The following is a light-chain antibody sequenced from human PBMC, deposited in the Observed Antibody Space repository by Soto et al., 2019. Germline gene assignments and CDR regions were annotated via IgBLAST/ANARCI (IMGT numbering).Light chain of an antibody. CDR3: CSYRGTYTWV. CDR2: DVS. CDR1: SRDVGGYNY. V-gene: IGLV2-11*01. Sequence: QSVLTQPRSVSGSPGQSVTISCTGTSRDVGGYNYVSWYQQHPGKAPKLMIYDVSKRPSGVPDRFSGSKSGNTASLTISGLQAEDEANYYCCSYRGTYTWVFGGGTKLTVL. J-gene: IGLJ3*02.